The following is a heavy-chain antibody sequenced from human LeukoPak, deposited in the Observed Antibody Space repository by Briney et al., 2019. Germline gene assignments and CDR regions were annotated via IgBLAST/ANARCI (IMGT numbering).Heavy chain of an antibody. Sequence: SETLSLTCTVSGGSISSYYWSWIRQPPGKGLEWIGYIYYSGSTNYNPSLKSRVTISVDTSKNQFSLKLSSVTAADTAVYYCAREGYSSTFDYWGQGTLVTVSS. J-gene: IGHJ4*02. V-gene: IGHV4-59*01. CDR1: GGSISSYY. CDR3: AREGYSSTFDY. CDR2: IYYSGST. D-gene: IGHD6-13*01.